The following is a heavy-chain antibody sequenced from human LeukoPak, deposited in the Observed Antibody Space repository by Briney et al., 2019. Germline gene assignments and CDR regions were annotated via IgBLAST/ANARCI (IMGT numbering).Heavy chain of an antibody. CDR1: GDSVSSSY. V-gene: IGHV4-59*08. Sequence: SETLSLACAVSGDSVSSSYWSWIRQPPGKGLEWIGYIYYSGGTNYNPSLKSRVTISVDTSKNQFSLKLSSVTAADTAVYYCARHGSKDYGDYGATFDYWGQGTLVTVSS. CDR3: ARHGSKDYGDYGATFDY. J-gene: IGHJ4*02. CDR2: IYYSGGT. D-gene: IGHD4-17*01.